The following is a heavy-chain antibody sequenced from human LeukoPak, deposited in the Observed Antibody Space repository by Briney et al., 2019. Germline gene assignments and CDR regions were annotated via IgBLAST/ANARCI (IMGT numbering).Heavy chain of an antibody. V-gene: IGHV4-59*12. CDR3: ARGYCSGGSCSFDP. CDR1: GDSISSDY. Sequence: SETLSLTCTVSGDSISSDYWSWIRQPPGKGLEWIGSIYYSGSTYYNPSLKSRVTISVDTSKNQFSLKLSSVTAADTAVYYCARGYCSGGSCSFDPWGQGTLVTVSS. CDR2: IYYSGST. D-gene: IGHD2-15*01. J-gene: IGHJ5*02.